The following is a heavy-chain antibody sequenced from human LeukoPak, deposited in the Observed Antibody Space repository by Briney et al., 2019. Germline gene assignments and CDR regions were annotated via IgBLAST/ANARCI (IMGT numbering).Heavy chain of an antibody. J-gene: IGHJ5*02. V-gene: IGHV4-59*01. CDR2: IDYSGST. CDR1: GVPISNYY. CDR3: ARGGVVGTMLRGINWFDP. Sequence: SETLSLTCTVSGVPISNYYWNWIRQSPGKGLEWIGYIDYSGSTDYNPSLQSRVTISVDTSKNQFSLELSSVTAADTAVYYCARGGVVGTMLRGINWFDPWGQGTLVAVSS. D-gene: IGHD3-10*01.